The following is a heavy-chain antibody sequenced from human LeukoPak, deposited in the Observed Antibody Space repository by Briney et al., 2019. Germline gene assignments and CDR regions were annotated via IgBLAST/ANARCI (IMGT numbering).Heavy chain of an antibody. V-gene: IGHV3-23*01. CDR3: GKTTTGYSSGRYPGWPVDY. CDR1: GFTFNSYA. D-gene: IGHD6-19*01. CDR2: IFGSGGSA. J-gene: IGHJ4*02. Sequence: GGSLRLSCAASGFTFNSYAMYWVRQAPGKGLEGVSGIFGSGGSAHYADSVKGRFNISRDNSKNTVYLQMDSLRVEDTAVYYCGKTTTGYSSGRYPGWPVDYWGQGTLVTVSS.